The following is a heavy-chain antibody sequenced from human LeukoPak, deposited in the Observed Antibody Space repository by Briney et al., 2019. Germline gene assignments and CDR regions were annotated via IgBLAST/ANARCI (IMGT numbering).Heavy chain of an antibody. D-gene: IGHD4-17*01. CDR3: ARRTTVTPNWFDR. CDR2: IYYTWST. J-gene: IGHJ5*02. V-gene: IGHV4-59*08. Sequence: SETLSLTCTLPGGPLRTYQWSWIRQPPGKGLEWIGYIYYTWSTNYNPSLRSRVTISLDTSNNQVSLRVNSVTAADTAVYYCARRTTVTPNWFDRWGQGTLVTVSS. CDR1: GGPLRTYQ.